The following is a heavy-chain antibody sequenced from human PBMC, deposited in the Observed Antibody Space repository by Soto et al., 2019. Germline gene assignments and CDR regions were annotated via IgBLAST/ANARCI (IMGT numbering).Heavy chain of an antibody. J-gene: IGHJ6*02. V-gene: IGHV2-5*02. CDR2: IYWDDDK. CDR3: AHIGGGDCYSCYYYGMDV. D-gene: IGHD2-21*02. Sequence: KESGPTLVKPTQTLTLTCTFSGFSLSTSGVGVGWIRQPPGKALEWLALIYWDDDKRYSPSLKSRLTITKDTSKNQVVLTMTNMDPVDTATYYCAHIGGGDCYSCYYYGMDVWGQGTTVTVSS. CDR1: GFSLSTSGVG.